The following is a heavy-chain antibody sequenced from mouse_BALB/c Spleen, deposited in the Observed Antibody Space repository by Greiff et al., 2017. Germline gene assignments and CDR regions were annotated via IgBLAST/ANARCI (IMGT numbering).Heavy chain of an antibody. V-gene: IGHV1-87*01. CDR2: IYPGDGDT. CDR3: ARSGYDAMDY. D-gene: IGHD1-2*01. CDR1: GYTFTSYW. Sequence: VKVVESGAELARPGASVKLSCKASGYTFTSYWMQWVKQRPGQGLEWIGAIYPGDGDTRYTQKFKGKATLTADKSSSTAYMQLSSLASEDSAVYYCARSGYDAMDYWGQGTSVTVSS. J-gene: IGHJ4*01.